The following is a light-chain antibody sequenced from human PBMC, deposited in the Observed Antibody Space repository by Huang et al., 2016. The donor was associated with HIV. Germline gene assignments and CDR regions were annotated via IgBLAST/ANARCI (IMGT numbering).Light chain of an antibody. CDR2: ATS. Sequence: DIQMTQSPSSLSASVGDRVTIPCRASQGIGNSLAWYQQKPEKAPKLLLYATSRMESGVPSRFSGSESGTHYTLTISTLQPEDIASYYCQQYHGIPWTFGQGTKVEIK. CDR1: QGIGNS. J-gene: IGKJ1*01. V-gene: IGKV1-NL1*01. CDR3: QQYHGIPWT.